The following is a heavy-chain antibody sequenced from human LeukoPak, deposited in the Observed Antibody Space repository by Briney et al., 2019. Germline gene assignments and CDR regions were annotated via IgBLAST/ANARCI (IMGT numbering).Heavy chain of an antibody. D-gene: IGHD2-2*01. J-gene: IGHJ4*02. Sequence: PGGSLRLSCAASGFTFSSYGMHWVRQAPGKGLEWVAVISYDGSNKYYGDSVKGRFTISRDNSKNKLYLQMNSQRSEDTAVYYCAKGSCSSTTCLKTDWGQGTPVTVSS. CDR2: ISYDGSNK. CDR1: GFTFSSYG. CDR3: AKGSCSSTTCLKTD. V-gene: IGHV3-30*18.